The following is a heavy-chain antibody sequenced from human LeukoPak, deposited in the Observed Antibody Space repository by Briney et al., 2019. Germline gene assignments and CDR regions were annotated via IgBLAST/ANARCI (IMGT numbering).Heavy chain of an antibody. CDR1: GFTVSSNY. J-gene: IGHJ3*02. D-gene: IGHD3-22*01. CDR3: ARCYVSSGYTQGAFDI. Sequence: GGSLRLSCAASGFTVSSNYMSWVRQAPGKGLEWVSSFYRGISTYYADYVKCRFTTSKDHSKNTEYLQMESLGPEDTAVYYCARCYVSSGYTQGAFDIWGEGTMVTVS. CDR2: FYRGIST. V-gene: IGHV3-66*02.